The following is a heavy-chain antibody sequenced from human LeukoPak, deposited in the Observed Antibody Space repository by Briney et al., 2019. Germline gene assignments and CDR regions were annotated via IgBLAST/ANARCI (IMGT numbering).Heavy chain of an antibody. CDR1: GGSISSYY. D-gene: IGHD2-2*01. J-gene: IGHJ6*02. Sequence: NPSETLSLTCTVSGGSISSYYWSWIRQPPGKGLEWIGYIFYTGSTNYNPSLKSRVTISVDTSKNQFSLRLSSVTAADTAVYYCARRFYCSSTSCPYGMAVWGQGTTVTVSS. V-gene: IGHV4-59*01. CDR2: IFYTGST. CDR3: ARRFYCSSTSCPYGMAV.